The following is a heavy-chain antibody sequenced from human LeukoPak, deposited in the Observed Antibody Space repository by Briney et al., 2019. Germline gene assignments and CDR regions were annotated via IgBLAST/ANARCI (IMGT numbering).Heavy chain of an antibody. CDR3: ARVLWFGELLYYNAFDI. J-gene: IGHJ3*02. Sequence: PSETLSLTCAVYGGSFSGYYWSWIRQPPGKGLEWIGEINHSGSTNYNPSLKSRVTISVDTSKNQFSLKLSSVTAADTAVYYCARVLWFGELLYYNAFDIWGQGTMVTVSS. D-gene: IGHD3-10*01. V-gene: IGHV4-34*01. CDR2: INHSGST. CDR1: GGSFSGYY.